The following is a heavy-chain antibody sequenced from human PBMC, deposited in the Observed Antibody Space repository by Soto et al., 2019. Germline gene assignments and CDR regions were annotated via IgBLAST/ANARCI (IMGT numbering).Heavy chain of an antibody. CDR1: GYTFTTYG. V-gene: IGHV1-18*01. D-gene: IGHD2-15*01. CDR2: ISTYNGDT. J-gene: IGHJ6*02. CDR3: AREGSRPYYYYGMDV. Sequence: QVQLVQSGAEVXXPGASVKVSCKASGYTFTTYGISWVRQAPGQGLEWMGWISTYNGDTDYAQNLQGRVTMTTDTSTTTAYMELRSLRSDDTAVYYCAREGSRPYYYYGMDVWGQGTTVTVSS.